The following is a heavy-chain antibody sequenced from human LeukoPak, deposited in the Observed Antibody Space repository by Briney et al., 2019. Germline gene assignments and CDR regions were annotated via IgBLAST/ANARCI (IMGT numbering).Heavy chain of an antibody. CDR1: GFTFSSYA. Sequence: GRSLRPSCAASGFTFSSYAMSWVRQAPGKGLEWVSAISGSGGSTYYADSVKGRFTISRDNSKNTLYLQMNSLRAEDTAVYYCAKNARNLAAAGSFDYWGQGTLVTVSS. V-gene: IGHV3-23*01. CDR3: AKNARNLAAAGSFDY. J-gene: IGHJ4*02. D-gene: IGHD6-13*01. CDR2: ISGSGGST.